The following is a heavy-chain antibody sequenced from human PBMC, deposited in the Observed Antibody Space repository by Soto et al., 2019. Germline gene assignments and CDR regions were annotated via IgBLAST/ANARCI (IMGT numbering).Heavy chain of an antibody. CDR3: AKDNSSSSWFLDY. CDR1: GFTFDDYA. Sequence: EVQLVESGGGLVQPGRSLRLSCAASGFTFDDYAMHWVRQAPGKGLEWVSGISSNSGSIGYEDSLKGRFTISRDNAKNSLYLQINSLRAEDTALYYCAKDNSSSSWFLDYWGQGTLVTVSS. J-gene: IGHJ4*02. V-gene: IGHV3-9*01. D-gene: IGHD6-13*01. CDR2: ISSNSGSI.